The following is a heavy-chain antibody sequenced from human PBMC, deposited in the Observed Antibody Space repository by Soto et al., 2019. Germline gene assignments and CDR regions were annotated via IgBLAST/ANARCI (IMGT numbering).Heavy chain of an antibody. CDR1: GLTFSNYA. CDR3: AKNQERELPRVIDF. CDR2: MSGSSSTT. D-gene: IGHD1-7*01. J-gene: IGHJ4*02. Sequence: EVRLLESGGGLVKPGGSLRLSCATSGLTFSNYAMSWVRQAPGGGLECVSSMSGSSSTTYYADSVRGRFTISRDRSKNTLYLQMSSLRAEDTALYYCAKNQERELPRVIDFWGQGTLVTVSS. V-gene: IGHV3-23*01.